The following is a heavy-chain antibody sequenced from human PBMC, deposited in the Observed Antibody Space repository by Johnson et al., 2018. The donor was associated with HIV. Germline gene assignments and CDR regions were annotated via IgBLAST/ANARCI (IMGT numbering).Heavy chain of an antibody. CDR2: ISYDGSNK. J-gene: IGHJ3*02. CDR3: AKNGARGDAFDI. Sequence: MQLVESGGGVVQPGRSLRLSCAASGFTFSSYAMHWVRQAPGKGLEWVAVISYDGSNKYYEDSVKGRFTISRDYSKNTLYLQMNSLRAEDTAVYYCAKNGARGDAFDIWGQGTMVTVSS. D-gene: IGHD2-8*01. V-gene: IGHV3-30*18. CDR1: GFTFSSYA.